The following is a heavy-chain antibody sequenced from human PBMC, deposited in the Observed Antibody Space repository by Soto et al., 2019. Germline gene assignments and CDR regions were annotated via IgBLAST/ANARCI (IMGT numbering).Heavy chain of an antibody. D-gene: IGHD4-17*01. V-gene: IGHV3-9*01. CDR1: GFTFDDYA. CDR2: ISWNSGSI. CDR3: AKDSGGDYEYFDYMDV. Sequence: EVQLVESGGGLVQPGRSLRLSCAASGFTFDDYAMHWVRQAPGKGLEWVSGISWNSGSIGYADSVKGRFTISRDNAKNSLYLQMNSLRAEDTALYYCAKDSGGDYEYFDYMDVWGKGTTVAVSS. J-gene: IGHJ6*03.